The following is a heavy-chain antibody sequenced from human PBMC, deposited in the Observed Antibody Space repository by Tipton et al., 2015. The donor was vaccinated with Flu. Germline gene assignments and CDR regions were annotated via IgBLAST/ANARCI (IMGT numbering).Heavy chain of an antibody. V-gene: IGHV1-2*02. Sequence: QSEAEVKKPGASLKVSCKASGYTFSDYYVHWVRQAPGQGLEWMGWINPNSGGTKYGKKFQGRVTMTGDTSITAVYMEMSRLTFDDTAVYYCARRTYDSWGQGTLVTVSP. J-gene: IGHJ4*02. CDR3: ARRTYDS. CDR1: GYTFSDYY. D-gene: IGHD1/OR15-1a*01. CDR2: INPNSGGT.